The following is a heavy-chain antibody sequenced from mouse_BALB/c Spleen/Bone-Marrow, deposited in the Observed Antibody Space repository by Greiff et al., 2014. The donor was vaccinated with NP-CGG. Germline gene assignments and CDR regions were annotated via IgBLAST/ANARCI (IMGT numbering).Heavy chain of an antibody. CDR1: GFSFTSYG. Sequence: VQLQQSGPGLVAPSQSLSITCTVSGFSFTSYGVHWVRQPPGKGLEWLGLIWAGGSTNYNSALMSRLSISKDNSKSQVFLKMNSLQTDDTAMYYCARKDYGSRGGYFDVWGAGTTVTVSS. D-gene: IGHD1-1*01. CDR3: ARKDYGSRGGYFDV. CDR2: IWAGGST. V-gene: IGHV2-9*02. J-gene: IGHJ1*01.